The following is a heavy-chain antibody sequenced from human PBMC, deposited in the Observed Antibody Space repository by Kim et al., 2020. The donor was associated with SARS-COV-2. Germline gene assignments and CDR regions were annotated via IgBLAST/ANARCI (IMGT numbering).Heavy chain of an antibody. Sequence: SETLSLTCTVSGGSISSYYWSWIRQPPGKGLEWIGYIYYSGSTNYNPSLKSRVTISVDTSKNQFSLKLSSVTAADTAVYYCARGGGGYSYGFYYYYGMDVWGQGTTVTVSS. V-gene: IGHV4-59*01. CDR3: ARGGGGYSYGFYYYYGMDV. CDR1: GGSISSYY. J-gene: IGHJ6*02. D-gene: IGHD5-18*01. CDR2: IYYSGST.